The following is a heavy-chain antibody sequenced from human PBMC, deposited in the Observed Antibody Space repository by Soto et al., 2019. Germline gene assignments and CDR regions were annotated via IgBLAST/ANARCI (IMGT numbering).Heavy chain of an antibody. D-gene: IGHD2-15*01. Sequence: PSQTLSLTCDISGDSVSSNSAAWNWIRQTPSRGLEWLGRTYYRSKWYINYAVSVKSRITVNPDTSKNQFSLQLNSVTPEDTAVYYCARGGTLTTGAFDIWGQGTMVTV. CDR1: GDSVSSNSAA. CDR2: TYYRSKWYI. CDR3: ARGGTLTTGAFDI. V-gene: IGHV6-1*01. J-gene: IGHJ3*02.